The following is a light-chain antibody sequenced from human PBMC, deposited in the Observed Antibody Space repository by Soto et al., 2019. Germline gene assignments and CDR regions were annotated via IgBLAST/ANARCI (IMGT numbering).Light chain of an antibody. CDR1: QSISSN. CDR3: KQYDDWPLT. V-gene: IGKV3D-15*01. CDR2: DAS. Sequence: EIVMTQSPATLSVSPGERATLSCRASQSISSNLAWYQQKPGQAPRLVIYDASTRATDTPARFSGSGSGTEFTLTISSLQSEDLALYYCKQYDDWPLTFGGGTKVEIK. J-gene: IGKJ4*01.